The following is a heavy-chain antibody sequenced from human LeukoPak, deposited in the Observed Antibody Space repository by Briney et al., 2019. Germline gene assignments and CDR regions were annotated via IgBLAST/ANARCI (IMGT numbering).Heavy chain of an antibody. CDR2: IYYSGST. CDR3: ARDLTTDMLSGHYDAFDI. Sequence: MTSETLSLTCAVYGGSFSGYYWSWIRQPPGKGLEWIGYIYYSGSTNYNPSLKSRVTISVDTSKNQFSLKLSSVTAADTAVYYCARDLTTDMLSGHYDAFDIWGQGTVVTVSS. V-gene: IGHV4-59*01. CDR1: GGSFSGYY. D-gene: IGHD5-18*01. J-gene: IGHJ3*02.